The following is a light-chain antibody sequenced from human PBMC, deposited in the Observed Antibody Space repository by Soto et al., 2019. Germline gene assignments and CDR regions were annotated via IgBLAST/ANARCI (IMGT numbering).Light chain of an antibody. CDR3: SSYTSSITAYV. Sequence: QSALTQPASVSGSPGQSITISCTGTSSDVGGYNYVSWYQQHPGKAPKLMIYDVSNRPSGVSNRFSGSKSGNTASLTISGLQAEDEADYYCSSYTSSITAYVFGTGTNLTVL. CDR2: DVS. J-gene: IGLJ1*01. CDR1: SSDVGGYNY. V-gene: IGLV2-14*01.